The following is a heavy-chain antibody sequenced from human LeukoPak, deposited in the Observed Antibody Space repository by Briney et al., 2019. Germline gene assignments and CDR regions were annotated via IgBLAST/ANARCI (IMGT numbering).Heavy chain of an antibody. CDR3: ARVLKVRYSYGRYGMDV. V-gene: IGHV3-33*01. CDR2: MWFEGGNK. CDR1: GFTLCIYG. J-gene: IGHJ6*02. Sequence: PGRSLRLSCAASGFTLCIYGMHWVPQAPGKGLGRGADMWFEGGNKYYADSVRGRFTISRDNSKNPLYLQMNSLRAEDTAVYYCARVLKVRYSYGRYGMDVWGQGTTVTVSS. D-gene: IGHD5-18*01.